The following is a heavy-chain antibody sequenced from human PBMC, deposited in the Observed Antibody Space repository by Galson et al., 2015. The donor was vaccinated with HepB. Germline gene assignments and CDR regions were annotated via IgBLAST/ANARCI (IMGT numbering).Heavy chain of an antibody. V-gene: IGHV4-31*03. CDR3: ARDLDGDSYLDY. CDR2: IYYSGST. Sequence: TLSLTCTVSGGSISSGGYYWSWIRQHPGKGLEWIGYIYYSGSTYYNPSLKSRVTISVDTSKNQFSLKLSSVTAADTAVYYCARDLDGDSYLDYWGQGTLVTVSS. J-gene: IGHJ4*02. D-gene: IGHD4-17*01. CDR1: GGSISSGGYY.